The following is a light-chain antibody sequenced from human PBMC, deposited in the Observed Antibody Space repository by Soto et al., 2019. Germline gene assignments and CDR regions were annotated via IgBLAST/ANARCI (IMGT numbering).Light chain of an antibody. CDR2: AAS. CDR3: QQSYSWT. V-gene: IGKV1-39*01. CDR1: QSISSY. J-gene: IGKJ1*01. Sequence: DIQMTQSPSSLCASVGDRVTITCRASQSISSYLNWYQQKPGKAPKLLIYAASSLQSGVPSRFSGSGSGTDFTLTISSLQPEDFATYYCQQSYSWTFGQGTKVDIK.